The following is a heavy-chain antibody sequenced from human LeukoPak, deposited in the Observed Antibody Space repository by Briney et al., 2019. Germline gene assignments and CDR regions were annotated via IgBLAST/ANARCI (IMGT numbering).Heavy chain of an antibody. CDR2: IYYSGST. J-gene: IGHJ5*02. CDR3: ARFEGIRMYNWFDP. CDR1: GGSVSSGSYY. Sequence: PSETLSLTCTVSGGSVSSGSYYWSWIRQPPGKGLEWIVYIYYSGSTNYNPSLKSRVTISVDTSKNQFSLKLSSVTAPDTAVYYCARFEGIRMYNWFDPWGQGTLVTVSS. D-gene: IGHD6-13*01. V-gene: IGHV4-61*01.